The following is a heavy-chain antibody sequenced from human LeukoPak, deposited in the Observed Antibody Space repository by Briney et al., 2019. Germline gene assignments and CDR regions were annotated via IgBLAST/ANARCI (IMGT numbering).Heavy chain of an antibody. D-gene: IGHD3-22*01. CDR3: ARGTYMDYYDSSGYYYVLGGFDY. CDR1: GGTFSSYA. CDR2: IIPIFGTA. V-gene: IGHV1-69*06. J-gene: IGHJ4*02. Sequence: ASVKVSCKASGGTFSSYAISWVRQAPGQGLEWMGGIIPIFGTANYAQKFQGRVTITADKSTSTAYMELSSLRSEDTAVYSCARGTYMDYYDSSGYYYVLGGFDYWGQGTLVTVSS.